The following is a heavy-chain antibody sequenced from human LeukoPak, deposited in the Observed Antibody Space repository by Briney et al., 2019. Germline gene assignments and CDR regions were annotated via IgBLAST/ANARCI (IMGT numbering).Heavy chain of an antibody. CDR2: IDPVDSDS. CDR1: GYTFINYW. V-gene: IGHV5-51*01. D-gene: IGHD2-2*01. J-gene: IGHJ3*02. CDR3: ALPSNHAKRSCINTNCHHAPFDI. Sequence: GESLKISCKASGYTFINYWIGWVRQLPGKDLEWMGIIDPVDSDSTYSPPFQGQVTFSVDKSTGTAFLHWSSLKASDTAIYYCALPSNHAKRSCINTNCHHAPFDIWGRGTNVIVSS.